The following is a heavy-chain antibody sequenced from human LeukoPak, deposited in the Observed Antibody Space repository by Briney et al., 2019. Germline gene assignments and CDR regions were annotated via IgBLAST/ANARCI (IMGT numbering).Heavy chain of an antibody. CDR2: INPRSGGT. J-gene: IGHJ3*02. CDR1: GYTFTDYY. CDR3: ALEFRSGDAFDI. D-gene: IGHD3-10*01. Sequence: GASVKVSCKASGYTFTDYYMRWVRQAPGQGLESMGWINPRSGGTHYEQKFQDRVSMTRDTSISTAYMHIYTLTSDGTAVYYCALEFRSGDAFDIWGQGTLVTVSS. V-gene: IGHV1-2*02.